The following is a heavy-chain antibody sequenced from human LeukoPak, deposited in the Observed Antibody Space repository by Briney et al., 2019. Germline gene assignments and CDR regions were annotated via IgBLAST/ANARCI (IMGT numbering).Heavy chain of an antibody. V-gene: IGHV4-39*07. CDR2: IYYSGST. J-gene: IGHJ4*02. D-gene: IGHD6-19*01. CDR1: GGSISSSSYY. Sequence: SETLSLTCTVSGGSISSSSYYWGWIRQPPGKGLEWIGSIYYSGSTYYNPSLKSRVTISVDTSKNQFSLKLSSVTAADTAVYYCARIAVAGTMGDYWGQGTLVTVSS. CDR3: ARIAVAGTMGDY.